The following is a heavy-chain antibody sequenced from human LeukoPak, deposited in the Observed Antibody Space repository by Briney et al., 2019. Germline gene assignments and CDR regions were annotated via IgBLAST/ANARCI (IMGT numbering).Heavy chain of an antibody. J-gene: IGHJ5*02. CDR1: GYTFTSYA. Sequence: ASVEVSCKASGYTFTSYAMNWVRQAPGQGLEWMGWINTNTGNPTYAQGFTGRFVFSLDTSVSTAYLQISSLKAEDTAVYYCAREGENCSGGSCYYNWFDPWGQGTLVTVSS. V-gene: IGHV7-4-1*02. CDR3: AREGENCSGGSCYYNWFDP. CDR2: INTNTGNP. D-gene: IGHD2-15*01.